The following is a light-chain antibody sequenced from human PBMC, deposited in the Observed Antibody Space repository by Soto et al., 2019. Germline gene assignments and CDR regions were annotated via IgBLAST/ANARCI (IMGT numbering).Light chain of an antibody. CDR3: AAWDDSLNGVV. CDR2: NNN. V-gene: IGLV1-44*01. Sequence: QPVLTQPPSASGTPGQRVTISCSGSSSNIGSNSVHWYQQLPGTAPKLLIYNNNPRPSGVPDRFSGSKSGTSASLAISGLQSEDEADYYCAAWDDSLNGVVFGGGTKLTVL. CDR1: SSNIGSNS. J-gene: IGLJ2*01.